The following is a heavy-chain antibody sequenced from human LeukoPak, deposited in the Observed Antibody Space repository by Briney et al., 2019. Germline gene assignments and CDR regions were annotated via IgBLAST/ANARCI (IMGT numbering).Heavy chain of an antibody. V-gene: IGHV3-7*01. CDR2: INQDESKK. CDR1: GGSISSGDYY. Sequence: PSETLSLTCTVSGGSISSGDYYWSWIRQPPGKGLEWVANINQDESKKYYVDSVKGRFTISRDNAKNSLYLQMNGLRVEDTALYYCARIGYSSSSNDYWGQGTLVTVSS. J-gene: IGHJ4*02. CDR3: ARIGYSSSSNDY. D-gene: IGHD6-6*01.